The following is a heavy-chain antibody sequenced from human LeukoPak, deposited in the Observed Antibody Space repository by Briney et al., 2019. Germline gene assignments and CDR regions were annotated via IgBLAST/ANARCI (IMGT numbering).Heavy chain of an antibody. V-gene: IGHV1-46*01. CDR3: ARGLGIGWFDP. CDR2: INPSGVST. J-gene: IGHJ5*02. CDR1: GYTFTSYY. D-gene: IGHD7-27*01. Sequence: ASVKVSCKASGYTFTSYYMHWVRQAPGQGLEWMGIINPSGVSTIYAQIFQGRVTMTRDTSTSTVYMALSSLRSEDTAVYYCARGLGIGWFDPWGQGTLVTVS.